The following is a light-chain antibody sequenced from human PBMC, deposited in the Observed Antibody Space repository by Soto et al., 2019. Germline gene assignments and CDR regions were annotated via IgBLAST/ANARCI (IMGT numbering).Light chain of an antibody. CDR3: QQYGSSPIT. J-gene: IGKJ5*01. Sequence: EIGMKQSLDILSVSPGERATLSCRASQTVSFNLAWYQQRPGQAPRLLIYGASSRATGIPDRFSGSGSGTDFTLTISRLEPEDFAVYYCQQYGSSPITFGQGTRLE. CDR2: GAS. V-gene: IGKV3-20*01. CDR1: QTVSFN.